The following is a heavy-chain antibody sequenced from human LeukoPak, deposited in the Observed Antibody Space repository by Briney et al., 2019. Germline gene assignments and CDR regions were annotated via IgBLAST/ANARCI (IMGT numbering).Heavy chain of an antibody. D-gene: IGHD4-17*01. CDR3: ARQGDYRGPTFDY. J-gene: IGHJ4*02. V-gene: IGHV5-51*01. CDR1: GYSFPNYW. Sequence: GESLKISCKGSGYSFPNYWIGWVRQMPGKGLEWIGIVYPATSDTRYSPSFQGQVTISADKSISTAYLQWSSLKASDTAMYYCARQGDYRGPTFDYWGQGTLVTVSS. CDR2: VYPATSDT.